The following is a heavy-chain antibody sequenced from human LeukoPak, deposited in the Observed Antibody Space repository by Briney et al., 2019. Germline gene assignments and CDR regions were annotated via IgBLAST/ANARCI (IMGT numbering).Heavy chain of an antibody. Sequence: GGSLRLSCAASGFTFDDYTMHWVRQAPGKGLEWVSLISWNGVSTYYADSVKGRFTISRDNSKNSLYLQMHSLRTEDTALYYCAKERGISGYFDYWGQGTLVTVSS. D-gene: IGHD3-10*01. V-gene: IGHV3-43*01. CDR2: ISWNGVST. CDR1: GFTFDDYT. CDR3: AKERGISGYFDY. J-gene: IGHJ4*02.